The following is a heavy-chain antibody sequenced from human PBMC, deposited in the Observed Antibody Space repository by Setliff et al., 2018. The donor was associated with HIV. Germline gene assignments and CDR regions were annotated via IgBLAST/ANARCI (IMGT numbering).Heavy chain of an antibody. CDR2: LYYSGST. V-gene: IGHV4-59*11. J-gene: IGHJ5*02. D-gene: IGHD2-2*01. CDR3: ARDPGGLYCRSTTCQGGCFDP. CDR1: GGSISSHY. Sequence: SETLSLTCTVSGGSISSHYWSWIRQPPGKGLEWIGSLYYSGSTDYSPSLKSRVSISVDTSKNQLSLKMNSLTAADTAVYYCARDPGGLYCRSTTCQGGCFDPWGQGTLVTVSS.